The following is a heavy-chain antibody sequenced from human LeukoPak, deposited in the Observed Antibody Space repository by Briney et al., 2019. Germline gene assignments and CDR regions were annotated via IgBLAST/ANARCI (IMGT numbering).Heavy chain of an antibody. J-gene: IGHJ6*03. CDR1: GGTFSSYT. V-gene: IGHV1-69*05. CDR3: ARGFGGAMVKYHYYYYMDV. Sequence: SVKVSCKASGGTFSSYTISWVRQAPGQGLEWMGGIIPIFGTANYAQTFQGRGTITTEESTSTAYMELSSLRSEDTAVYYCARGFGGAMVKYHYYYYMDVWGKGTTVTVSS. CDR2: IIPIFGTA. D-gene: IGHD5-18*01.